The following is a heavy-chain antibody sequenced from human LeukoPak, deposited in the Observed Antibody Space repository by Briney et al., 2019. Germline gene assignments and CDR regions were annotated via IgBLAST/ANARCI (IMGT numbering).Heavy chain of an antibody. Sequence: GESLKISCRGSGYSFTNYWIGWVRQMPGKGLEWMGIISPGDSDTRYSPSFQGQVTISADMSISTAYLQWSSLKASDTAMYYCARRPMYSSSWQFDYWGQGTLVTVPS. D-gene: IGHD6-13*01. CDR3: ARRPMYSSSWQFDY. V-gene: IGHV5-51*01. CDR2: ISPGDSDT. J-gene: IGHJ4*02. CDR1: GYSFTNYW.